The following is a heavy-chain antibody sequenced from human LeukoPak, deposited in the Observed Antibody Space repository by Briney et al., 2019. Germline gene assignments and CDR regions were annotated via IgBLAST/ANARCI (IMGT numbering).Heavy chain of an antibody. CDR1: GGSIGSDSYY. J-gene: IGHJ4*02. D-gene: IGHD2-15*01. V-gene: IGHV4-39*07. CDR2: IYYSGST. CDR3: ARVAAKTVHY. Sequence: SETLSLTCSVSGGSIGSDSYYWGWIRQSPGKGLEWIGSIYYSGSTNYNPSLKSRVTISVDTSKNQFSLNLSPVTAADTAVYYCARVAAKTVHYWGQGTLVTVSS.